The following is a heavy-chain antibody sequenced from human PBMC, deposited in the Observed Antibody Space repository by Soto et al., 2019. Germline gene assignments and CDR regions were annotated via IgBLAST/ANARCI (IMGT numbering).Heavy chain of an antibody. Sequence: GGALRLSCAASWFTFSGSAMHRVRQASGKGLEGVGRIRSKSNSYATAYAASVKGRFTISRDDSKNTAYLQMNSLNTEDTAVYYCTRHKGGGRGYFFAFDIWGQGTMVTVSS. CDR1: WFTFSGSA. V-gene: IGHV3-73*01. CDR2: IRSKSNSYAT. D-gene: IGHD2-15*01. J-gene: IGHJ3*02. CDR3: TRHKGGGRGYFFAFDI.